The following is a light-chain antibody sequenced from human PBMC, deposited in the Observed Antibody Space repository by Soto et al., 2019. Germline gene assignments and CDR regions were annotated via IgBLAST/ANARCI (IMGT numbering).Light chain of an antibody. CDR2: GAS. J-gene: IGKJ5*01. V-gene: IGKV2-24*01. CDR3: QQYGSPPIT. Sequence: DIVMTQTPLSSPVTLGQPASISCRSSQSLVHSDGNTYLSWLQQRPGQAPRLLIYGASTRATGIPARFSDSGSGTDFTLTISRLEPEDFAVYYCQQYGSPPITFGQGTRLEIK. CDR1: QSLVHSDGNTY.